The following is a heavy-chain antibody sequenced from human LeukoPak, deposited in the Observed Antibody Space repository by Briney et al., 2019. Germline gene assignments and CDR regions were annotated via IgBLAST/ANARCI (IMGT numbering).Heavy chain of an antibody. J-gene: IGHJ4*02. CDR2: IIPILGIA. CDR1: AGTFSIYA. CDR3: ARGRGYSYGFLFDY. V-gene: IGHV1-69*04. Sequence: SVNLSFKSSAGTFSIYANSWERQAPGQGLEWMGRIIPILGIANYAQKFQGTVTITADKSPSTAYMELSSLRSEDTAVYYCARGRGYSYGFLFDYWGQGTLVTVSS. D-gene: IGHD5-18*01.